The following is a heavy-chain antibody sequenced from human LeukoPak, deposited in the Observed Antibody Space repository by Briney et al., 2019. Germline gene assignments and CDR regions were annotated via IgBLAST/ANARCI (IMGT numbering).Heavy chain of an antibody. D-gene: IGHD4/OR15-4a*01. J-gene: IGHJ5*02. V-gene: IGHV2-70*04. CDR3: ARLQGATIGAKWFDP. CDR2: IDWDDDK. CDR1: GIALTATGMR. Sequence: SGPSLGNPTQTLTLTCTFSGIALTATGMRVSWIRHPPRKALEGLARIDWDDDKFYSTSLKTTLTISTDTSKNQVVLTMTYMDPVDTATYYCARLQGATIGAKWFDPWGQGTLVTVSS.